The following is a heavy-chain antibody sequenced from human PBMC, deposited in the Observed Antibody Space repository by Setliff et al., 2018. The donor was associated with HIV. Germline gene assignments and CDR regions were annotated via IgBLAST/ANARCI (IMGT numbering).Heavy chain of an antibody. CDR3: ARVAVSRLLWFGGLFPAGFDM. V-gene: IGHV4-4*02. CDR2: IYHTGTT. D-gene: IGHD3-10*01. J-gene: IGHJ4*01. CDR1: GGSITSSNW. Sequence: SETLSLTCTDSGGSITSSNWWSWVRQHPGKGLEWIGGIYHTGTTNHNPSLKSRVTISVDTSKNQLSLKLSSVTAADTALYYCARVAVSRLLWFGGLFPAGFDMGGQGAMVAVSS.